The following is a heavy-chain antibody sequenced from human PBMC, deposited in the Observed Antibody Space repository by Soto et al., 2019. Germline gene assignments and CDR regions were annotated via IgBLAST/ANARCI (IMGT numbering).Heavy chain of an antibody. D-gene: IGHD3-10*01. CDR2: ITSSSTSIM. Sequence: EVELVESGGGLAQPGGSLRLSCAASGFIYSSYTMNWVRQAPGKGLEWISYITSSSTSIMYYADSVKGRFTISRDNAKNSLYLQMNSLRDDDTAVYYCVRDRAWAFDYWGQGTPVTVSS. J-gene: IGHJ4*02. V-gene: IGHV3-48*02. CDR1: GFIYSSYT. CDR3: VRDRAWAFDY.